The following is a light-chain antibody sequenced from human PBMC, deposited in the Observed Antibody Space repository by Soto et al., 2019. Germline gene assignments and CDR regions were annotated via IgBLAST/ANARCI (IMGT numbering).Light chain of an antibody. J-gene: IGLJ1*01. CDR1: SSDVGGYNY. CDR3: SSYTASSTYG. V-gene: IGLV2-14*03. Sequence: QSALTQPASVSGSPGQSITISCTGTSSDVGGYNYVSWYQHHPGKAPKLMIFDVSNRPSGVSNRFSGSKSGNTASLTISDQQAEDEADYYCSSYTASSTYGFGTGTKVTVL. CDR2: DVS.